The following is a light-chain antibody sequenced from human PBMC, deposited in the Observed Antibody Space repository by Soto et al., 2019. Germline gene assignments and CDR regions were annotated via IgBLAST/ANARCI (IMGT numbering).Light chain of an antibody. J-gene: IGKJ1*01. Sequence: GMTQYTATLSVSPGERATLSCRASQSVSSNLAWYQQKPGQAPRLLIYGASTRATGIPARFSGSGSGTDFTLTISRLEPEDFALYYCQQYHTSPLPFGQGAMVAIK. CDR1: QSVSSN. CDR2: GAS. V-gene: IGKV3-15*01. CDR3: QQYHTSPLP.